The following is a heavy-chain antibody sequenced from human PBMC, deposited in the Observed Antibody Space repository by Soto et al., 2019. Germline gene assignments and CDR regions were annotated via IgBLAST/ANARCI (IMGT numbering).Heavy chain of an antibody. CDR3: ARIGGDLNWFDP. D-gene: IGHD2-21*02. J-gene: IGHJ5*02. CDR2: INPNSGGT. Sequence: ASVKVSSKASGYTFTGYYMHWVRQAPGQGLEWMGWINPNSGGTNYAQKFQGRVTMTRDTSISTAYMELSRLRSDDTAVYYCARIGGDLNWFDPWGQGTLVTVSS. V-gene: IGHV1-2*02. CDR1: GYTFTGYY.